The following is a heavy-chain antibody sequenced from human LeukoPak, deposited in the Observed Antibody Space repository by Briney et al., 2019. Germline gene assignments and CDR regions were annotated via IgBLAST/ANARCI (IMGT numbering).Heavy chain of an antibody. CDR2: NSTSSSTI. CDR3: ARDFLEDDY. Sequence: GGSLKLSCAASGFTFSNYNMNWVRQAPGKGLEWVSCNSTSSSTIHYAESGKGRFTISRDNARNSLYLQMNSLRAEDTAVYYCARDFLEDDYWGQGTLVTVSS. V-gene: IGHV3-48*01. J-gene: IGHJ4*02. D-gene: IGHD3-3*01. CDR1: GFTFSNYN.